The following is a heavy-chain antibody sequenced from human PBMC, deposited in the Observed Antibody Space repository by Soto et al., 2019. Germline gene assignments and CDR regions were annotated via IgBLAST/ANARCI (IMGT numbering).Heavy chain of an antibody. CDR1: GYSFTSYW. D-gene: IGHD2-15*01. CDR2: IYPGDSDT. CDR3: ARSPTKILGYCSGGSCYSEGWFDP. J-gene: IGHJ5*02. Sequence: GESLKISCKGSGYSFTSYWIGWVRQMPGKGLEWMGIIYPGDSDTRYSPSFQGQVTISADKSISTAYLQWSSLKASDTAMYYCARSPTKILGYCSGGSCYSEGWFDPWGQGTLVTVSS. V-gene: IGHV5-51*01.